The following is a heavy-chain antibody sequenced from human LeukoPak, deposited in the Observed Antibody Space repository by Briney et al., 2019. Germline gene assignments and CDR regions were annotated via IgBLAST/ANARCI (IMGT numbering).Heavy chain of an antibody. Sequence: GGSLRLSCAASGFTFSSYSMNWVRQAPGKGLEWVSYISSSSSTIYYADSVKGRFTISRDNANNSLYLQMNSLRAEDTAVYYCARGRISGYAYWGQGTLVTVSS. CDR1: GFTFSSYS. J-gene: IGHJ4*02. V-gene: IGHV3-48*01. CDR3: ARGRISGYAY. D-gene: IGHD3-22*01. CDR2: ISSSSSTI.